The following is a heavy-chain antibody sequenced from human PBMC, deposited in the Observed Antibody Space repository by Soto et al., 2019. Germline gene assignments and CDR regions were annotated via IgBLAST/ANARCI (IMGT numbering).Heavy chain of an antibody. V-gene: IGHV1-8*01. Sequence: ASVKVSGKASGYTFTSYDINWVRQATGQGLEWTGWMNPNSGNTGYAQKFQGRVTMTRNTSISTAYMELSSLRSEDTAVYYCARLKYGITIFGVVTPAFDYWGQGTLVTVSS. CDR3: ARLKYGITIFGVVTPAFDY. CDR1: GYTFTSYD. J-gene: IGHJ4*02. D-gene: IGHD3-3*01. CDR2: MNPNSGNT.